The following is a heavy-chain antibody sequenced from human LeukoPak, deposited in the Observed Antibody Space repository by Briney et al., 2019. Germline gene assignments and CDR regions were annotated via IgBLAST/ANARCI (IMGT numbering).Heavy chain of an antibody. V-gene: IGHV3-48*03. D-gene: IGHD3-16*01. Sequence: GGSLRLSCAASGFTFSSYEMNWVRQAPGKGLEWVSYISSSGSTTYYADSVKGRFTISRDNAKNSLYLQMNSLRAEDTAVYYCARFVWGFPWFDPWGQGTLVTVSS. CDR2: ISSSGSTT. CDR1: GFTFSSYE. J-gene: IGHJ5*02. CDR3: ARFVWGFPWFDP.